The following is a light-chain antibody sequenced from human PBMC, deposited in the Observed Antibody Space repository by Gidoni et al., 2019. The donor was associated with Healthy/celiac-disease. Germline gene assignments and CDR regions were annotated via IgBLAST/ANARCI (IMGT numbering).Light chain of an antibody. CDR2: GNT. V-gene: IGLV1-44*01. Sequence: QSVLTQPLSASGTPGQRVTSSCSGSSSNIGSNTVGWYQQLPGTAPTLLIYGNTQRPSGVPYRLSASKSATSASLAISGLQSEEEAAYYCAAWDDSLNGWVFGGGTKLTVL. CDR1: SSNIGSNT. CDR3: AAWDDSLNGWV. J-gene: IGLJ3*02.